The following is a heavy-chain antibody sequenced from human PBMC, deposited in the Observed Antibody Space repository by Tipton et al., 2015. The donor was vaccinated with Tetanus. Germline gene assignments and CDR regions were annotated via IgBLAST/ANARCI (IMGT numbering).Heavy chain of an antibody. CDR2: IHPSGIT. D-gene: IGHD3-3*01. CDR1: GESFSDYY. CDR3: ARHVHGSGALLAGERYYYYGMDV. Sequence: LRLSCAVYGESFSDYYWSWIRQPPGKGLEWIGEIHPSGITDYNPSLKSRVIISVDTSKNQFSLKLSSVTAADTAIYYCARHVHGSGALLAGERYYYYGMDVWGQGTPVTVSS. J-gene: IGHJ6*02. V-gene: IGHV4-34*01.